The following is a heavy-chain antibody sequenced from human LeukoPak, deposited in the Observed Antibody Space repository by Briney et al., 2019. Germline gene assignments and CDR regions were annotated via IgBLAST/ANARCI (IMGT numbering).Heavy chain of an antibody. V-gene: IGHV3-7*01. D-gene: IGHD4-11*01. CDR3: TKDLQGPNQYHMDV. J-gene: IGHJ6*03. CDR2: INQDGGTT. CDR1: GFTLSSLW. Sequence: GGSLRLSCAASGFTLSSLWMSWVRQAPGRGPEWVANINQDGGTTYYVASVKGRFTISRDNAKNSLSLQMSSLRAEDTAVYYGTKDLQGPNQYHMDVWGKGTRVTVSS.